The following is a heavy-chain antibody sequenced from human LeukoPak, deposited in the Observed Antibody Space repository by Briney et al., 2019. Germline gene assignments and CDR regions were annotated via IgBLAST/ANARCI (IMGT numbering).Heavy chain of an antibody. V-gene: IGHV4-34*01. J-gene: IGHJ3*02. D-gene: IGHD3-10*01. CDR3: ASLYYYGSGSYLDAFDI. CDR1: GDSIIGYY. Sequence: SETLSLTCSVSGDSIIGYYWGWIRQPPGKGLEWIGEINHSGSTNYNPSLKSRVTISVDTSKNQFSLKLSSVTAADTAVYYCASLYYYGSGSYLDAFDIWGQGTMVTVSS. CDR2: INHSGST.